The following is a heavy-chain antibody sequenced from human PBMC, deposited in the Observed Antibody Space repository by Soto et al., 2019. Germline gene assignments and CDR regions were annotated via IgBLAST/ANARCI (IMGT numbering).Heavy chain of an antibody. D-gene: IGHD3-3*01. CDR1: GGTFSSYA. V-gene: IGHV1-69*12. CDR3: ARVTVRFLEWLGSEG. CDR2: IIPIFGTA. Sequence: QVQLVQSGAEVKKPGSSVKVSCKASGGTFSSYAISWVRQAPGQGLEWMGGIIPIFGTANYAQKFQGRVTITADESTSTAYMELRSLRSEDTAVHYCARVTVRFLEWLGSEGWGQGTLVTVSS. J-gene: IGHJ4*02.